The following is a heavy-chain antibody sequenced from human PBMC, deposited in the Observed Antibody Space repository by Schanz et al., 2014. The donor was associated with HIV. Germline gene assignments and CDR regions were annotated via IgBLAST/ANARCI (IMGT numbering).Heavy chain of an antibody. CDR3: AKEEQQLGGVGGYHFDY. CDR2: IKQDGSEK. D-gene: IGHD6-13*01. J-gene: IGHJ4*02. CDR1: GFTFSRYW. Sequence: EVQLVESGGGLVQPGGSLRLSCAASGFTFSRYWMSWVRQAPGKGLEWVANIKQDGSEKHYVASVKGRFTISRDNAKNSLYLQMNSLRAEDTAVYYCAKEEQQLGGVGGYHFDYWGQGTLVTVSS. V-gene: IGHV3-7*01.